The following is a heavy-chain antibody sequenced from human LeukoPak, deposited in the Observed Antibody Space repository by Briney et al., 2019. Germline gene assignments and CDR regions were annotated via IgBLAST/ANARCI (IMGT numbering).Heavy chain of an antibody. V-gene: IGHV1-69*13. CDR2: IIPIFGTA. D-gene: IGHD1-26*01. J-gene: IGHJ4*02. CDR1: GGTFSSYA. Sequence: SVKVSCKASGGTFSSYAISWVRQAPGQGLEWMGGIIPIFGTANYAQKFQGRVTVTADESTSTAYMELSSLRSEDTAVYYCARGRLRELEGDFDYWGQGTLVTVSS. CDR3: ARGRLRELEGDFDY.